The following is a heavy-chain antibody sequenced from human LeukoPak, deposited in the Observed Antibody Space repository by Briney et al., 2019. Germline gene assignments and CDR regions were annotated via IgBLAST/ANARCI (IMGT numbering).Heavy chain of an antibody. J-gene: IGHJ4*02. CDR2: IIPIFGIA. CDR3: ARDSSGYGENPLDY. V-gene: IGHV1-69*04. D-gene: IGHD5-12*01. CDR1: GGTFSSYA. Sequence: GASVKVSCKASGGTFSSYAISWVRQAPGQGLEWMGRIIPIFGIANYAQKFQGRATITADKSTSTAYMELSSLRSEDTAVYYCARDSSGYGENPLDYWGQGTLVTVSS.